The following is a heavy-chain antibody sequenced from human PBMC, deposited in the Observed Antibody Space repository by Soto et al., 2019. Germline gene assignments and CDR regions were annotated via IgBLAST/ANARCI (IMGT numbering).Heavy chain of an antibody. Sequence: GASVKVSCKASGYTFTDYALHWVRQAPGQRLEWMGWMNAGVGNTLYSQKFQGRITITRDTSASTAYMELNSLRAEDTAVYYCAKDLFGSPFSPFDYWGQGTLVTVSS. D-gene: IGHD3-3*01. V-gene: IGHV1-3*01. J-gene: IGHJ4*02. CDR2: MNAGVGNT. CDR1: GYTFTDYA. CDR3: AKDLFGSPFSPFDY.